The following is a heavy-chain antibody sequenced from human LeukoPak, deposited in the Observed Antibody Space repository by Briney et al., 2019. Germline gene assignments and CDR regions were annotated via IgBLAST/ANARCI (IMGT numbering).Heavy chain of an antibody. CDR2: ISSTGGNT. CDR3: AKGEYSSSWYLGIY. V-gene: IGHV3-23*01. Sequence: PGGSLRLSCAASGFTFSTYGMSWVRQAPGKGLEWVSSISSTGGNTHYADSVKGRFTVSRDNSENTLYLEMNSLRADDTAVYYCAKGEYSSSWYLGIYWGQGTLVTVSS. J-gene: IGHJ4*02. D-gene: IGHD6-13*01. CDR1: GFTFSTYG.